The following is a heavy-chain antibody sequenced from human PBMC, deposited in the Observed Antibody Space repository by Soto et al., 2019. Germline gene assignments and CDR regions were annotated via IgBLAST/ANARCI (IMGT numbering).Heavy chain of an antibody. CDR3: ASGIQLWLRRINDGYSG. J-gene: IGHJ4*02. D-gene: IGHD5-18*01. CDR2: IIPMFGTA. CDR1: GGTFSTYA. Sequence: QVQLVQSGAEVKKPESSVKVSCKAPGGTFSTYAISWVRQAPGQGLEWMGGIIPMFGTANYAQRFQVRVTITADESTNTVYMELSSLRSEDTAVYFCASGIQLWLRRINDGYSGWGQGNLVTVSS. V-gene: IGHV1-69*12.